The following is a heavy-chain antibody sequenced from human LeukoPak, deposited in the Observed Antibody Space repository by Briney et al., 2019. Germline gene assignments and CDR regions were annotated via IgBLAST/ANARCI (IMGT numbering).Heavy chain of an antibody. Sequence: TSETLSLTCSVSGASISSYYWTWIRQPAGKGLEWIGRFSTTWSTSYNPSLKSRVTISVDTSNNQFSLRLSSVTAADTAVYYCARSLGATRYNLKYYFFYGLDVWGQGTTVTVSS. D-gene: IGHD1-26*01. CDR1: GASISSYY. V-gene: IGHV4-4*07. CDR2: FSTTWST. CDR3: ARSLGATRYNLKYYFFYGLDV. J-gene: IGHJ6*02.